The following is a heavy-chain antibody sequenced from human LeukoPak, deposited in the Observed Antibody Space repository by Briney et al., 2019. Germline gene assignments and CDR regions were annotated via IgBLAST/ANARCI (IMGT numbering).Heavy chain of an antibody. J-gene: IGHJ3*02. V-gene: IGHV4-59*08. D-gene: IGHD6-6*01. CDR3: VKAAPGPHDAFDI. Sequence: PSETLSLTCTVSGGSISSYYWNWIRQPPGKGLEWIGDIHYSGITNYNPSLKSRVPISLNTSKKQFSLRLTSVTAADTAVYYCVKAAPGPHDAFDIWGQGTVVTVSS. CDR2: IHYSGIT. CDR1: GGSISSYY.